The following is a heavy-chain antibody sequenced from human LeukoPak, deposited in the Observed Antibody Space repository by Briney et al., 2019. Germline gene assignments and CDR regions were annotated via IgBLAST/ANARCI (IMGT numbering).Heavy chain of an antibody. Sequence: GRSLRLSCAASGFTFSSYGMHWVRQAPGKGLEWVAVISYDGSNKYYADSVKGRFTISRDNSKNTLYLQMNSLRAEDTAVYYCAKEFRYGMDVWSQGTTVTVSS. CDR1: GFTFSSYG. J-gene: IGHJ6*02. CDR3: AKEFRYGMDV. CDR2: ISYDGSNK. V-gene: IGHV3-30*18.